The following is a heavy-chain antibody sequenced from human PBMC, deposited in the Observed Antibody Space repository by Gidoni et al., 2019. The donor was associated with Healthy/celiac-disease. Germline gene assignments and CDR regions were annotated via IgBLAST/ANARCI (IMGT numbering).Heavy chain of an antibody. CDR1: GGSISSGDYY. D-gene: IGHD3-22*01. J-gene: IGHJ2*01. CDR2: IYYSGST. CDR3: ARGGYDSSGYYYSSPYWYFDL. V-gene: IGHV4-30-4*01. Sequence: QVQLQESGPGLVKPSQTLSLTCTVSGGSISSGDYYWSWIRQPPGKGLEWIGYIYYSGSTYYNPSLKSRVTISVDTSKNQFSLKLSSVTAADTAVYYCARGGYDSSGYYYSSPYWYFDLWGRGTLVTVSS.